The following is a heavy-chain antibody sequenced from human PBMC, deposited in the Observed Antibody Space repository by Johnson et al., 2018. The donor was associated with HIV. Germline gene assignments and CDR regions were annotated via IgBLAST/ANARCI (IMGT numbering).Heavy chain of an antibody. J-gene: IGHJ3*02. CDR1: GFTFSSYG. CDR2: ISYDGSNK. D-gene: IGHD1-7*01. V-gene: IGHV3-30*03. Sequence: QVQLVESGGGVVQPGRSLRLSCAVSGFTFSSYGMHWVRRAPGKGLEWVAVISYDGSNKYYADSVKGRFTISRDNSKNTLYLQMNSLRAEDTAVYYCARARDWNYGDIWGQGTMVTVSS. CDR3: ARARDWNYGDI.